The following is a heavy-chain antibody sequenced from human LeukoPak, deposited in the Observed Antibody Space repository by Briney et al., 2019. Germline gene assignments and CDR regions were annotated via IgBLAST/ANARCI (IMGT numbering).Heavy chain of an antibody. CDR1: GFTFDDYA. CDR3: AKDRQDTRLDYYYGMDV. Sequence: GGSLRLSCAASGFTFDDYAMHWVRQAPGKGLEWVSGISWNSGSIGYADSVKGRFTISRDNAKNSLYLQMNSLRAEDTALYYCAKDRQDTRLDYYYGMDVWGQGTTVTVSS. J-gene: IGHJ6*02. CDR2: ISWNSGSI. V-gene: IGHV3-9*01. D-gene: IGHD5-18*01.